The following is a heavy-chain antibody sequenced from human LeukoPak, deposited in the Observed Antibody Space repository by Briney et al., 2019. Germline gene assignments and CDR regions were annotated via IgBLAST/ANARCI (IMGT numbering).Heavy chain of an antibody. D-gene: IGHD2-15*01. CDR3: AREFCGGGSCHFFDY. CDR2: ISDSGSTI. CDR1: GFTFSSCW. Sequence: GGSLRLSCAASGFTFSSCWMNWVRQAPGKGLEWVSFISDSGSTIYYADSVKGRFTISRDNAKNSLYLQMNNLRAEDTAVYYCAREFCGGGSCHFFDYWGQGTLVTVSS. V-gene: IGHV3-48*03. J-gene: IGHJ4*02.